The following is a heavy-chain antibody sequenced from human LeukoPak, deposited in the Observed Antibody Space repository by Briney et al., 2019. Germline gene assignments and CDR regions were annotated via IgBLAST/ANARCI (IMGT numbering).Heavy chain of an antibody. CDR2: MNPNSGNT. CDR1: GYTFTSYD. V-gene: IGHV1-8*01. Sequence: ASVKVSCKAPGYTFTSYDINWVRQATGQGLEWMGWMNPNSGNTGYAQKFQGRVTMTRNTSISTAYMELSSLRSEDTAVYYCARTYRGIAVAGTNYYYYMDVWGKGTTVTVSS. J-gene: IGHJ6*03. CDR3: ARTYRGIAVAGTNYYYYMDV. D-gene: IGHD6-19*01.